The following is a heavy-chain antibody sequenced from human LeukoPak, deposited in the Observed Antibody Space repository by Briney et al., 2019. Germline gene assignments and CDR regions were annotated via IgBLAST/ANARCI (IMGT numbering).Heavy chain of an antibody. CDR2: MNPKSGIT. D-gene: IGHD2-15*01. V-gene: IGHV1-8*03. CDR1: GYTFSSYD. CDR3: ARKDDFDY. Sequence: ASLKVCCKASGYTFSSYDINWVRQATGQGLACMRWMNPKSGITGYAQKFQGRVSITRNTSISTAYMELSSLRSEDTAVYYCARKDDFDYWGQGTLVTVSS. J-gene: IGHJ4*02.